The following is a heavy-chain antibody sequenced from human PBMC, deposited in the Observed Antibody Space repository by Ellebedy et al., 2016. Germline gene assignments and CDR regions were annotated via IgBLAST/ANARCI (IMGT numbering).Heavy chain of an antibody. V-gene: IGHV3-9*01. CDR2: ISWNSAAI. CDR3: AKGTMDYLHH. J-gene: IGHJ4*02. Sequence: SLKISXATSGFTFDDYALHWVRQVPGKGLEWVSGISWNSAAIGYGEAVKGRFTISRDSAKNYLYLQMNSLRAEDTALYFCAKGTMDYLHHWGQGTLVTVSS. CDR1: GFTFDDYA. D-gene: IGHD3-10*01.